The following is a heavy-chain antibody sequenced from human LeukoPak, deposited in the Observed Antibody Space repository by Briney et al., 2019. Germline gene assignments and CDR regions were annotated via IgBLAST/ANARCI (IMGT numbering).Heavy chain of an antibody. CDR3: ATDRGWRTSGYYLYYFEY. V-gene: IGHV3-53*01. Sequence: GGSLRLSCAASGFTVSSNYMSWVRQAPGKGLEWVSVIYSGGSTYYADSVKGRFTISRDNSKNTLYLQMNSLRAEDTAVYYCATDRGWRTSGYYLYYFEYWGQGTLVTYSS. J-gene: IGHJ4*02. D-gene: IGHD3-3*01. CDR2: IYSGGST. CDR1: GFTVSSNY.